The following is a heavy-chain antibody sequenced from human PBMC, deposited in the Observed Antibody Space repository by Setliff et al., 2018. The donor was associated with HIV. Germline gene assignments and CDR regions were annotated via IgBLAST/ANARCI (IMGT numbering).Heavy chain of an antibody. CDR1: GFTFSDYY. CDR3: ARRVPPIPSGDLDY. Sequence: ASVKVSCKASGFTFSDYYIHWVRQAPGQGLEWMGWVRPHSINRYYAQKFQGRVTMTSDASIRTAYMELSGLTSDDTAVYYCARRVPPIPSGDLDYWGQGTLVTVSS. CDR2: VRPHSINR. J-gene: IGHJ4*02. V-gene: IGHV1-2*02. D-gene: IGHD4-17*01.